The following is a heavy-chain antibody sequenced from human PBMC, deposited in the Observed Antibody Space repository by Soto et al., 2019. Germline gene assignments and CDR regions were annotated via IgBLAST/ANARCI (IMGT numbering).Heavy chain of an antibody. CDR1: GDTFKNCV. CDR3: AAELGFGKLSVV. CDR2: IIPLFGTT. Sequence: QVQVVQSGVEVRRPGSSVKVSCKASGDTFKNCVISWVRPAPGQGLEWMGGIIPLFGTTDFAQRFQGRLTITTDESTTTAYMELSRLRSEDTATYSCAAELGFGKLSVVWGQGTTVIVSS. J-gene: IGHJ6*02. D-gene: IGHD3-10*01. V-gene: IGHV1-69*01.